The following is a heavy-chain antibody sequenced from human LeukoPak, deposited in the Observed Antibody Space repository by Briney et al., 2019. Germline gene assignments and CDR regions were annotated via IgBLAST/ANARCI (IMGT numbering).Heavy chain of an antibody. CDR2: IYYSVSP. D-gene: IGHD1-14*01. CDR3: ARSEYVWFDP. V-gene: IGHV4-59*01. Sequence: PSETLSLTCTVSGGSISSYYWSWIRQPPGKGLEWIGYIYYSVSPNYNPSLKSRVTISVDASKNQFSLKLSSVTAADTAVYYCARSEYVWFDPWGQGTLVTVSS. CDR1: GGSISSYY. J-gene: IGHJ5*02.